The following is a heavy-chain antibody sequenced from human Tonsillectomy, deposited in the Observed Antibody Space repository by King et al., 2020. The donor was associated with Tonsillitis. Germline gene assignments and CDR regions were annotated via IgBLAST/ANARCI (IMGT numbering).Heavy chain of an antibody. CDR1: GFTFSSYG. CDR2: IPYDGNNE. V-gene: IGHV3-33*05. Sequence: VQLLESGGGVVQPGRSLRLSCAASGFTFSSYGMHWVRQAPGKGLEWVAVIPYDGNNEYYADSVKGRFTISRDNSKNTLYLQMNSLRAEDTAVFYCARDASWFYGMDVWGQGTTVTVSS. CDR3: ARDASWFYGMDV. D-gene: IGHD6-13*01. J-gene: IGHJ6*02.